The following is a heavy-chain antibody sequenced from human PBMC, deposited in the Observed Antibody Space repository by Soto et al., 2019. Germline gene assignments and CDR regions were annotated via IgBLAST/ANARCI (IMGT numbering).Heavy chain of an antibody. V-gene: IGHV3-23*01. CDR3: AKAYFVWSSEQTYYFDY. J-gene: IGHJ4*02. CDR2: ISGSGGRS. D-gene: IGHD3-16*01. Sequence: EAQLLDSGGGLVQPGGSLRLSCAAAGFPFSNYAMTWVRQGPGKGLEWVSGISGSGGRSYYADSVKGRFTISRDNSKSRLYLQMNRLRAEDTAVYYCAKAYFVWSSEQTYYFDYWCQGTLVTVSS. CDR1: GFPFSNYA.